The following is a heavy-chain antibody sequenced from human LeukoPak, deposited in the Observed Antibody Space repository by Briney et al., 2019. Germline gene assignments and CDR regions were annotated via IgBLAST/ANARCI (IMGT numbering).Heavy chain of an antibody. J-gene: IGHJ5*02. CDR2: ISGSGATT. CDR1: GFIFNSYA. Sequence: GGSLRLSCAASGFIFNSYAMSWVRQAPGKGLEWVSGISGSGATTYYADSVKGRFIISRDNSKSSLCLQMEMLRTQDTAVVCCARGGYAFCPWGQGTLVSVSS. D-gene: IGHD6-25*01. CDR3: ARGGYAFCP. V-gene: IGHV3-23*01.